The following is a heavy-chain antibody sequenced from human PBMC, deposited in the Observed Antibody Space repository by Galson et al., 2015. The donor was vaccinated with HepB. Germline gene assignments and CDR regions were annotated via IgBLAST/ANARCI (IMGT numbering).Heavy chain of an antibody. D-gene: IGHD2-2*01. J-gene: IGHJ4*02. CDR1: GFTFSTYW. V-gene: IGHV3-7*03. Sequence: LRLSCAASGFTFSTYWMSWVRQAPGKGLEWVANIKEDGSEKDYVDSVKGRFTVSRDNAKSSLFLQMNSVRAEDTGVYYCARGGYCDTATCSRPLGYWGQGTMVTVSS. CDR3: ARGGYCDTATCSRPLGY. CDR2: IKEDGSEK.